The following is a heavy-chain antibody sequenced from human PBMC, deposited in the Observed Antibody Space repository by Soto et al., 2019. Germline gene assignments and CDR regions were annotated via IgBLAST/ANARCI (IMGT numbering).Heavy chain of an antibody. Sequence: QVQLVQSGAEVHKPGASVKVSCQASGYTFTSYGISWVRQAPGQGLEWMGWISAYNGNTNYAQKLQGRVTMTTDTSTRAAYMELRSLRSADTAVYYCAIALASLAARRPSVRYYYYGMDVWGQGTTVTVSS. V-gene: IGHV1-18*01. CDR2: ISAYNGNT. J-gene: IGHJ6*02. CDR1: GYTFTSYG. CDR3: AIALASLAARRPSVRYYYYGMDV. D-gene: IGHD6-6*01.